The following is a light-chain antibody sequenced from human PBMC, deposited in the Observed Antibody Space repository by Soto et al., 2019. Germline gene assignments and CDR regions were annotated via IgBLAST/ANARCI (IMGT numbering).Light chain of an antibody. CDR3: QESFSPLYT. CDR1: QTIHNY. V-gene: IGKV1-39*01. Sequence: DIQLTQSPSSLSTSVGDRVTITCRASQTIHNYLNWYQQTPGKAPKLLIYAASNLRGGVPSRFSGGVSGTDFTLTISSLQPEDFATYYCQESFSPLYTFGQGTMLDI. J-gene: IGKJ2*01. CDR2: AAS.